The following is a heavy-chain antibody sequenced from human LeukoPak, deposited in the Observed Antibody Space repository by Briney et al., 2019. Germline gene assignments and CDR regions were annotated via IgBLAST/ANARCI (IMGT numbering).Heavy chain of an antibody. D-gene: IGHD2-15*01. CDR3: AREVDCSGGSCYHFDY. Sequence: SETLSLTCTVSGGSISSYYWSWIRQPPGKGLEWIGYIYYSGSTNYNPSLKSRVTISVDTSKNRFSLKLSSVTAADTAVYYCAREVDCSGGSCYHFDYWGQGTLVTVSS. V-gene: IGHV4-59*01. CDR2: IYYSGST. CDR1: GGSISSYY. J-gene: IGHJ4*02.